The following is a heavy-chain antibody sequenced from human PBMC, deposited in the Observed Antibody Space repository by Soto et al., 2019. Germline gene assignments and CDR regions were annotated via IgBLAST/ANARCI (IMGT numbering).Heavy chain of an antibody. CDR2: IYYSGST. V-gene: IGHV4-59*01. D-gene: IGHD6-13*01. J-gene: IGHJ4*02. Sequence: SETLSLTCTVSGGSISSYYWSWIRQPPGKGLEWIGYIYYSGSTNYNPSLKSRVTISVDTSKNQFSLKLSSVTAADTAVYYCARELYSSSWYLHEFGYWGQGTLVTVSS. CDR3: ARELYSSSWYLHEFGY. CDR1: GGSISSYY.